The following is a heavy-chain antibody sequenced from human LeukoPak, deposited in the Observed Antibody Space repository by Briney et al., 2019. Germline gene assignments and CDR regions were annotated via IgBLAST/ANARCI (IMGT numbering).Heavy chain of an antibody. V-gene: IGHV4-4*09. Sequence: SETLSLTCTVSGGSISSYYWSWIRQPPGKGLEWIGYIYISGSTNYNPSLKSRVTISVDTSKNQFSLKLSSVTAADTAVYYCARKYSSSSPFDYWGQGTLVTVSS. CDR2: IYISGST. CDR1: GGSISSYY. CDR3: ARKYSSSSPFDY. D-gene: IGHD6-6*01. J-gene: IGHJ4*02.